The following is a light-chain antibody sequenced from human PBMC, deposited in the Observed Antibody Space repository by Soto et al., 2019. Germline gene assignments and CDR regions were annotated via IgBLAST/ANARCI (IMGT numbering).Light chain of an antibody. V-gene: IGKV1-5*03. Sequence: DIQMTQSPSTLSASVGDRVTITCRASQTISNWLAWFQQKPGKAPNLLIYKASSLESGVPSRFSGSGSGTEFTLTISSLQPDDFATYYCQQYNSYSWTFGQGPKV. CDR2: KAS. CDR1: QTISNW. CDR3: QQYNSYSWT. J-gene: IGKJ1*01.